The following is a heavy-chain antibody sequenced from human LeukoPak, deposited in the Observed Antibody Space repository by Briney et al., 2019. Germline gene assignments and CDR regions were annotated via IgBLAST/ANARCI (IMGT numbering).Heavy chain of an antibody. CDR2: IYYSGST. CDR1: GGSIRSGDYY. Sequence: SETLSLTCTVSGGSIRSGDYYWSWIRRHPGKGPEWIGYIYYSGSTYYNPSLKSRLTILLDILKNQFSLKLSSVTAADTAVYYCARGLVRGVPEDWGQGTLVTVSS. V-gene: IGHV4-31*03. J-gene: IGHJ4*02. CDR3: ARGLVRGVPED. D-gene: IGHD3-10*01.